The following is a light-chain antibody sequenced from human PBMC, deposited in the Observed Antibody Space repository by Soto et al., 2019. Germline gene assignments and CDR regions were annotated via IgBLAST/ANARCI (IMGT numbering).Light chain of an antibody. V-gene: IGLV2-23*02. CDR2: DVS. J-gene: IGLJ3*02. CDR3: CSYAGSSTWV. Sequence: QSALNQPASVSGSPGQSITISCTGTSSDVGNYNLVSWYQQHPGKAPKLMIYDVSKRPSGVSNRFSGSKSGKTASLTIAGLQAEDGARYYFCSYAGSSTWVFGGGTQRTFL. CDR1: SSDVGNYNL.